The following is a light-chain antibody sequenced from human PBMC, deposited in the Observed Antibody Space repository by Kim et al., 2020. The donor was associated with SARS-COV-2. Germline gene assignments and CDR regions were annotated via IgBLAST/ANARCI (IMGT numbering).Light chain of an antibody. CDR3: QQYDIYPLT. V-gene: IGKV1-5*03. CDR1: QSIKSW. J-gene: IGKJ4*01. Sequence: ASVGDRVTITCRASQSIKSWLAWYQQKPGKAPNLLIYKASSLESGVPSRFSGSGSRTEFTLTISSLQSDDFATYYCQQYDIYPLTFGGGTKVEIK. CDR2: KAS.